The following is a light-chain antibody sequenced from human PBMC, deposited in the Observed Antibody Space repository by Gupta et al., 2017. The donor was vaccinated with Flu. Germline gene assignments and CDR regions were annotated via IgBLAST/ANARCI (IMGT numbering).Light chain of an antibody. Sequence: MTQSPSTLSATVGDRVTITCRASQGIGNSLAWDQQKPGRAPKILIYKASGLQTGVPSRFSGSSTGTEFTLTISSLQPDDFATYDGQHHGTFGQGTKVES. CDR3: QHHGT. V-gene: IGKV1-5*03. CDR1: QGIGNS. J-gene: IGKJ1*01. CDR2: KAS.